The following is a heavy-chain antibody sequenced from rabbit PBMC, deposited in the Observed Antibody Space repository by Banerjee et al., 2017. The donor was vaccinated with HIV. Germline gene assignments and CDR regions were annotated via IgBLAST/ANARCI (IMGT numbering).Heavy chain of an antibody. CDR2: IATGSGNT. Sequence: QEQLEESGGGLVKPEGSLTLTCTASGFDFSSSYWICWVRQAPGKGLEWIACIATGSGNTWYASWVSGRFTISKTSSTTVTLQMTSLTAADTATYFCARGGVAYPTYGAYNLRGPGTLVTVS. V-gene: IGHV1S45*01. CDR3: ARGGVAYPTYGAYNL. D-gene: IGHD6-1*01. J-gene: IGHJ4*01. CDR1: GFDFSSSYW.